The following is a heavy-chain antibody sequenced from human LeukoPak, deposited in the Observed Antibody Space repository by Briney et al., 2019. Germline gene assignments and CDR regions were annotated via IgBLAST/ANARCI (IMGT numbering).Heavy chain of an antibody. CDR2: INTNNGGT. CDR1: GYTVTAYY. D-gene: IGHD6-13*01. CDR3: ASIVGSASSRYD. Sequence: ASVTVSCKTSGYTVTAYYVHWVGQAPGQGLEWMGYINTNNGGTKLAQKFQGRVTMSRDTSITTAYMDLSRLRSDDTAVYYCASIVGSASSRYDWGQGSLVTVSS. V-gene: IGHV1-2*02. J-gene: IGHJ4*02.